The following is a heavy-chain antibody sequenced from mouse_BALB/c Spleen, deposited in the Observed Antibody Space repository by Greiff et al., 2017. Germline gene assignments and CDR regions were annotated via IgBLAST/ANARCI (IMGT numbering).Heavy chain of an antibody. D-gene: IGHD2-4*01. Sequence: VQLQQPGAELVMPGASVKMSCKASGYTFTDYWMHWVKQRPGQGLEWIGAIDTSDSYTSYNQKFKGKATLTVDESSSTAYMQLSSLTSEDSAVYYCARSYDYDEGWLAYWGQGTLVTVSA. J-gene: IGHJ3*01. CDR3: ARSYDYDEGWLAY. V-gene: IGHV1-69*01. CDR1: GYTFTDYW. CDR2: IDTSDSYT.